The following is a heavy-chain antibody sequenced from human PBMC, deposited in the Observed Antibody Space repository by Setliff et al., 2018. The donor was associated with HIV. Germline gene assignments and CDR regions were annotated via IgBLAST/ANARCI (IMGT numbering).Heavy chain of an antibody. V-gene: IGHV4-39*07. J-gene: IGHJ3*01. CDR2: IYYSGST. D-gene: IGHD3-3*01. CDR1: GGSISSSSYY. CDR3: ARGPLVTDFWSGIGTFDV. Sequence: PSETLSLTCTVSGGSISSSSYYWGWIRQPPGKGLDWIGSIYYSGSTYYNPSLKSRVTISVDMSKNRFSLKLSSVTAADTAIYYCARGPLVTDFWSGIGTFDVWGQGTMVTVSS.